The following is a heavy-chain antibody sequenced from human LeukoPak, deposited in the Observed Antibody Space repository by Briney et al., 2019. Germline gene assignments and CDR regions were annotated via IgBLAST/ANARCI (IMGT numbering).Heavy chain of an antibody. J-gene: IGHJ3*01. D-gene: IGHD1-26*01. Sequence: ASVTVSFKASGGTFSIYAISWVRQAPGQGLEWMGGIIPIFGTANYAQKFQGRVTITTEESTSTAYMELSSLRSEDTAVYYCARWGRGSYWSPPDLWGQGTMVTVSS. CDR1: GGTFSIYA. CDR2: IIPIFGTA. V-gene: IGHV1-69*05. CDR3: ARWGRGSYWSPPDL.